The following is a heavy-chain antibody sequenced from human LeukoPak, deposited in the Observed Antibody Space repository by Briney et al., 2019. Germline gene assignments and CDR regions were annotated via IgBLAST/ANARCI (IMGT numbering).Heavy chain of an antibody. Sequence: GGSLRLSCAFSGFTFGKYWTNWVRQAPGKGLEWVANIHQDGTEKYYVDFARGRFTISRDNAQSSLYLQLHSLRAEDSAVYYCATGGARLCWSVYWGRGTLVTVSS. J-gene: IGHJ4*02. CDR2: IHQDGTEK. CDR3: ATGGARLCWSVY. D-gene: IGHD6-13*01. CDR1: GFTFGKYW. V-gene: IGHV3-7*01.